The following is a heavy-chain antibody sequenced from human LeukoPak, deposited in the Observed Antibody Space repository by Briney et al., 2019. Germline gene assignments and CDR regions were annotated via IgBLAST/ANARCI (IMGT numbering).Heavy chain of an antibody. D-gene: IGHD3-10*01. CDR2: ISSSGSTT. V-gene: IGHV3-48*03. CDR1: GFTFSSYE. Sequence: PGGPLRLSCAASGFTFSSYEMNWVRQAPGKGLEWVSYISSSGSTTYYADSVKGRFTISRDNSKNTLYLQMNSLRADDTAVYYCAKDFRAKSGSGSYGWFDPWGQGTLVTVSS. CDR3: AKDFRAKSGSGSYGWFDP. J-gene: IGHJ5*02.